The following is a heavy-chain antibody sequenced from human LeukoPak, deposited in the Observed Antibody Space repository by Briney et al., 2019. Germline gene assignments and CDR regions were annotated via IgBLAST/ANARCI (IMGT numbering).Heavy chain of an antibody. J-gene: IGHJ4*02. D-gene: IGHD5-18*01. CDR2: IIPIFGTA. Sequence: GASVKVSCKASGGTFSSYAISWVRQAPGQGLEWMGGIIPIFGTANYAQKFQGRVTITADESTSTAHMELSSLRSEDTAVYYCARGRRGHSYGYSYDYWGQGTLVTVSS. V-gene: IGHV1-69*13. CDR1: GGTFSSYA. CDR3: ARGRRGHSYGYSYDY.